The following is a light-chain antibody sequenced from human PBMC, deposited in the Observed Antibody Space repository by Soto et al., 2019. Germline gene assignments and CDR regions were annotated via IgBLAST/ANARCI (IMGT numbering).Light chain of an antibody. J-gene: IGKJ1*01. CDR1: QNIRSDY. Sequence: EVVLTQSPGTLSLSPGDRATLSCRASQNIRSDYLAWYQQKPGQAPTLLIYGASGRATGIPDRFSGSGSGTDFTLTISSLEPEDFAVYYCQQRSNWPPWTFGQGTKVDIK. CDR2: GAS. CDR3: QQRSNWPPWT. V-gene: IGKV3D-20*02.